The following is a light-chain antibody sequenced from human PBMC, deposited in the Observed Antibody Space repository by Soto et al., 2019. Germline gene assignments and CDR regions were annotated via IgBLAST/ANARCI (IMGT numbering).Light chain of an antibody. J-gene: IGKJ3*01. CDR3: QHYGSSLFT. Sequence: IVLTQSPDTLSLSPGERATLSCRASQSVSSNYLAWYQQKLGQAPRLLIYDASRRATGIPDRFSGSGSGTDFTLTISRLEPEDFVVYYCQHYGSSLFTFGPGTKVDIK. CDR1: QSVSSNY. V-gene: IGKV3-20*01. CDR2: DAS.